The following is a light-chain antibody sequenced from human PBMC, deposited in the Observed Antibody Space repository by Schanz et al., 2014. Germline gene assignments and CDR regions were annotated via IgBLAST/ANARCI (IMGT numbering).Light chain of an antibody. J-gene: IGLJ1*01. CDR1: SSDVGSYNR. CDR3: SSYAGGNNLYV. CDR2: EVS. Sequence: QSALTQPPSVSGSPGQSVTISCTGTSSDVGSYNRVSWYQQPPGTAPKLMIYEVSNRPSGVPDRFSGSKSSNTASLTVSGLQAEDEADYYCSSYAGGNNLYVFGTGTKLTVL. V-gene: IGLV2-18*02.